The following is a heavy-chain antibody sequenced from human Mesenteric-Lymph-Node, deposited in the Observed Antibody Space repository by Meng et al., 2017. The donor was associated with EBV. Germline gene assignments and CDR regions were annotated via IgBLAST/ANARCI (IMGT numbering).Heavy chain of an antibody. V-gene: IGHV7-4-1*02. CDR2: ISTSTGNT. CDR3: ARDLRSGSYDY. Sequence: VQLVQAGSELKTPEASVNVSCKSSGYTFIGYSINWLRQAPGQGLEWMGYISTSTGNTTYAQGFTGRFVFSLDTSVSTAYLQISSLKAEDTAVYYCARDLRSGSYDYWGQGTLVTVSS. D-gene: IGHD1-26*01. CDR1: GYTFIGYS. J-gene: IGHJ4*02.